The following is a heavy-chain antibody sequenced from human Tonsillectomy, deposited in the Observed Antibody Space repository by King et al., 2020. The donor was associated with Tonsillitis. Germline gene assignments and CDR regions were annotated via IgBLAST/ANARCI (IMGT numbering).Heavy chain of an antibody. J-gene: IGHJ6*02. V-gene: IGHV3-15*01. Sequence: QLVQSGGGLVKPGGSLRLSCEASGLTFSNAWMSWVRQAPGKGLEWMGQIKSKTDGGTTDYAAPVKGRFTITRDDSKNRLYLQMNSLKTEDTAVYYCTTDRYHGGTSLASWGQGATVTVSS. CDR1: GLTFSNAW. CDR3: TTDRYHGGTSLAS. D-gene: IGHD3-3*01. CDR2: IKSKTDGGTT.